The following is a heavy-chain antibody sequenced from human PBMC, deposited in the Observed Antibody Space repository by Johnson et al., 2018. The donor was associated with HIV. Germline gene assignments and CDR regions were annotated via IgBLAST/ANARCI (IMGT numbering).Heavy chain of an antibody. CDR3: ARELISSGWMSEDAFDI. V-gene: IGHV3-30*04. Sequence: QMQLVESGGGVVQPGRSLRLSCAASGFTFSSYAMHWVRQAPGKGLEWVAVISYDRSNKYYADSVKGRFTISRDNSKNTLYLQMNSLRAEDTAVYYCARELISSGWMSEDAFDIWGQGTMVTVSS. D-gene: IGHD6-19*01. J-gene: IGHJ3*02. CDR1: GFTFSSYA. CDR2: ISYDRSNK.